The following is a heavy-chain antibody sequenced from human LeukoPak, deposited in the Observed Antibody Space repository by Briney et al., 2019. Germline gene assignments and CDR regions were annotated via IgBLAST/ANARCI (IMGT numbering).Heavy chain of an antibody. Sequence: GGSLRLSCAASGFTFSSYWMHWVRQAPGKGLVWVSRISKDGSTTNYADSVKGRFTISRDNAKNTLYLQMNSLTAEDTALYYCARGASSGYRIDYWGQGTLVTVSS. V-gene: IGHV3-74*01. CDR3: ARGASSGYRIDY. D-gene: IGHD5-18*01. CDR2: ISKDGSTT. CDR1: GFTFSSYW. J-gene: IGHJ4*02.